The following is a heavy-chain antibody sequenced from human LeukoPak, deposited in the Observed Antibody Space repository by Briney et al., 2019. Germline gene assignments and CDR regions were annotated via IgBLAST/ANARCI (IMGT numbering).Heavy chain of an antibody. CDR3: ARVRTTVTLDY. D-gene: IGHD4-17*01. V-gene: IGHV4-34*01. Sequence: PSETLSLTCAVYGGSFSGYYWSWIRQPPGKGLEWIGEINHSGSTNYNPSLKSRVTLSVDTSKNQFSLKLSSVTAADTAVYYCARVRTTVTLDYWGQGTLVTVSS. CDR1: GGSFSGYY. CDR2: INHSGST. J-gene: IGHJ4*02.